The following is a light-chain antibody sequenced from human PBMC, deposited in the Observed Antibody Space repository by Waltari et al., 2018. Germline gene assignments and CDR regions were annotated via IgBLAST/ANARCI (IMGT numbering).Light chain of an antibody. Sequence: DIVLTQTPLSLSVTPGQPASISCRSSRTLLYSDGKTYLYWYLQNPVQPPQLLIYEVSNRLSGVPDRFSGSGSGTDFTLKISRVEAGDVGVYYCMQTIQPRTFGQGTKVEIK. CDR3: MQTIQPRT. CDR2: EVS. J-gene: IGKJ1*01. CDR1: RTLLYSDGKTY. V-gene: IGKV2D-29*01.